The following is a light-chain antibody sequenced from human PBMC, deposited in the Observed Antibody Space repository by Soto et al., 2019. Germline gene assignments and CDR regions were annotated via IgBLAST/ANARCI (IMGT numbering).Light chain of an antibody. CDR2: GAS. V-gene: IGKV3-20*01. CDR3: HQYGNSPQT. CDR1: QSVISAN. J-gene: IGKJ1*01. Sequence: EIVLTQSPGTLSLSPGERATLSCRASQSVISANFAWYQQKPGQAPRLLIYGASSRATGIPDRFSGSGSGTVFTLTINILEPDDFAVYYCHQYGNSPQTFGQGTKVDI.